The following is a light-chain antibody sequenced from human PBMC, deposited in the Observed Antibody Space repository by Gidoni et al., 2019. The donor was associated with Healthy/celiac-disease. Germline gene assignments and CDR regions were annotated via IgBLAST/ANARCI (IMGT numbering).Light chain of an antibody. Sequence: QSALTQPASVSGSPGQSITISCPGTSSDVGGYNYVSWYQQHPGKAPKPMIYDVSNRPSGVSNRFSGSKSGNTASLTISGLQAEDEADYYCSSYTSSSWVFGGGTKLTVL. V-gene: IGLV2-14*01. CDR2: DVS. J-gene: IGLJ3*02. CDR1: SSDVGGYNY. CDR3: SSYTSSSWV.